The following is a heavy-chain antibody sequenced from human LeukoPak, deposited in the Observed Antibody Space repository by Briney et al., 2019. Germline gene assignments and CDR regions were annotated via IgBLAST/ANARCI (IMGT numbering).Heavy chain of an antibody. CDR2: ISSSSSNI. CDR1: GFAFNGHG. J-gene: IGHJ4*02. V-gene: IGHV3-48*01. Sequence: PGGSLRLSCAASGFAFNGHGMNWVRQAPGKGLEWVSYISSSSSNIYSADFVKGRFSISRDNAKNSVYLQMNSLKIEDTAVYYCTTGLHWGQGTLVTVSS. CDR3: TTGLH.